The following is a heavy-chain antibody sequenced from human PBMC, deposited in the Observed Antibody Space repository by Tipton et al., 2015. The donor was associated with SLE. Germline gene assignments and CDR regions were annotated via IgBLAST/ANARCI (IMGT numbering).Heavy chain of an antibody. D-gene: IGHD4-17*01. Sequence: TLSLTCTVSGGSISSYYWSWIRQPPGKGLEWIAYIHSSGRTNYNPSLKSRVTISVDKSKNQFSLKLSSVTVADTAVYYCAKDYNHDNADYNWGQGTLVIVSS. CDR1: GGSISSYY. J-gene: IGHJ4*02. CDR3: AKDYNHDNADYN. CDR2: IHSSGRT. V-gene: IGHV4-59*12.